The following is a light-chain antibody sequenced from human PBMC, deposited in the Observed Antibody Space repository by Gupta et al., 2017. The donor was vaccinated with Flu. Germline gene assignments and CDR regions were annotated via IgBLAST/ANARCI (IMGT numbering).Light chain of an antibody. CDR2: AAS. CDR3: QQDHTWPYT. J-gene: IGKJ2*01. V-gene: IGKV3-15*01. Sequence: EVVMTQSPATLSLSPGEGATLSCRASQSVKSNLAWFQQKPGQAPRLLIYAASARSTGIPARFNGGGSGTEFTLIINSLRSEDFAVYYCQQDHTWPYTFGQGTKVDFK. CDR1: QSVKSN.